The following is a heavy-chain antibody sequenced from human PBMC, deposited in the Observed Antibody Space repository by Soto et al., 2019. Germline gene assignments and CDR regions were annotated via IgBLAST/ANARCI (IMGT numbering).Heavy chain of an antibody. V-gene: IGHV3-15*01. J-gene: IGHJ4*02. CDR2: VKSRPDGGTT. CDR1: GFSFSNAW. CDR3: TTVFLLPRGLGSSVF. D-gene: IGHD6-25*01. Sequence: EGQLEQSGGGLVRSGGSLRLSCVAFGFSFSNAWMTWVRQAPGKGLEWVGRVKSRPDGGTTDYASPVRGRFTITRDDSKSTVYLQMHSLKGEDTAVYYCTTVFLLPRGLGSSVFWGQGALVTVSS.